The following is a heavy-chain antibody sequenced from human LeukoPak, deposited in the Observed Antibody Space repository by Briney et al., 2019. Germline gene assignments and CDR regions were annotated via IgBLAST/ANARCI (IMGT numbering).Heavy chain of an antibody. J-gene: IGHJ6*03. CDR1: GGSISSTDYY. D-gene: IGHD3-10*01. CDR3: ARDRKWDGSGDFYYYYYMDV. V-gene: IGHV4-39*07. Sequence: KPSETLSLTCSVSGGSISSTDYYWGWIRQPPGKGLEWIGSIYYTGSTFYNPSLKSRVTMSVDTSKNQFSLKLSSVTAADTAVYYCARDRKWDGSGDFYYYYYMDVWGKGTTVTVSS. CDR2: IYYTGST.